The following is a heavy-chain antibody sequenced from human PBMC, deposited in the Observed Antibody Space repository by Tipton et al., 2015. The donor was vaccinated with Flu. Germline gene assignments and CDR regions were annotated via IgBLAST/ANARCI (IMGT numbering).Heavy chain of an antibody. J-gene: IGHJ5*02. V-gene: IGHV1-18*01. CDR2: ISAYNGNT. CDR3: ARDSTKITIFGVVAHNWFDP. Sequence: QLVQSGAEVKKPGASVKVSCKASGYTFTSYGISWVRQAPGQGLEWMGWISAYNGNTNYAQKLQGRVTMTTDTSTSTAYMELRSLRSDDTALYYCARDSTKITIFGVVAHNWFDPWGQGTLVTVSS. D-gene: IGHD3-3*01. CDR1: GYTFTSYG.